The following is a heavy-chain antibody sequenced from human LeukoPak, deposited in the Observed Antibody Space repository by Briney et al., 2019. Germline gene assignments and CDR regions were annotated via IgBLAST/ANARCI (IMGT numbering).Heavy chain of an antibody. CDR2: ISSSSSYI. J-gene: IGHJ6*02. V-gene: IGHV3-21*01. CDR3: ARGSAAAGTGSVWYYYYYYGMDV. D-gene: IGHD6-13*01. CDR1: GFTFSSYS. Sequence: GGSLRLSCAASGFTFSSYSMNWVRQAPGKGLEWVSSISSSSSYIYYADSVKGRFTISRDNAKNSLYLQMNSLRAEDTAVYYCARGSAAAGTGSVWYYYYYYGMDVWGQGTTVTVSS.